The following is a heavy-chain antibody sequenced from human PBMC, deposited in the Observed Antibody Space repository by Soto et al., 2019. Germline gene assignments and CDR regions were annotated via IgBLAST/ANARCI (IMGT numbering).Heavy chain of an antibody. D-gene: IGHD7-27*01. Sequence: EVQLVESGGGLVQPGGSLRLSCATSGFILSDCAMNWVRQAPGKGLEWVSYISSSSSVIDYADSVKGRFTVSRYNARNSLYLEMNSLRAEDTGVYYCARDLRLGSNWYCFMVVCVKGTTVTVSS. CDR3: ARDLRLGSNWYCFMVV. V-gene: IGHV3-48*01. CDR2: ISSSSSVI. CDR1: GFILSDCA. J-gene: IGHJ6*03.